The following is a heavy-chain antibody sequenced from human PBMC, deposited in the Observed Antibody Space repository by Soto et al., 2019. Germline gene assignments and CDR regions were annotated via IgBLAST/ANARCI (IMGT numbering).Heavy chain of an antibody. D-gene: IGHD6-13*01. Sequence: SGPTLVTPTETLTLTCTVSGFSLSNARMGVSWIRQPPGKALEWLAHIFSNDEKSYSTSLKSRLTISKDTSKSQVVLTMTNMDPVDTATYYCARMKFPLTSFSIAAAPPSLDYWGQGTLVTVSS. V-gene: IGHV2-26*01. CDR3: ARMKFPLTSFSIAAAPPSLDY. CDR2: IFSNDEK. CDR1: GFSLSNARMG. J-gene: IGHJ4*02.